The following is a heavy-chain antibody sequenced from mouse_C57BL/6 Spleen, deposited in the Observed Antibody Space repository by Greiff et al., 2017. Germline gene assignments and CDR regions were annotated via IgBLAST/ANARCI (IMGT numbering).Heavy chain of an antibody. CDR3: AIKATVPFDY. Sequence: VQLQQSGPELVKPGASVKMSCKASGYTFTDYNMHWVKQSHGKSLEWIGYINPNNGGTSYNQKFKGKATLTVNKSSSTAYMELRSLTSEDSAVYYCAIKATVPFDYWGQGTTLTVSS. J-gene: IGHJ2*01. CDR1: GYTFTDYN. D-gene: IGHD1-1*01. CDR2: INPNNGGT. V-gene: IGHV1-22*01.